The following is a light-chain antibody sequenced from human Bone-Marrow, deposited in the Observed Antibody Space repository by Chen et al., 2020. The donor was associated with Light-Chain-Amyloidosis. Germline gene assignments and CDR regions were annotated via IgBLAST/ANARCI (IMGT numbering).Light chain of an antibody. CDR1: SSDVGGDNH. CDR2: EIT. J-gene: IGLJ1*01. CDR3: SSYTITNTLV. Sequence: QSALTQHASVSGSPGQSITISCTGTSSDVGGDNHVSWYQQHPDKAPKLMIYEITTRPSWVPDRFSGSKSDNTASLTISGLQTEDEADYFCSSYTITNTLVFGSGTRVTVL. V-gene: IGLV2-14*01.